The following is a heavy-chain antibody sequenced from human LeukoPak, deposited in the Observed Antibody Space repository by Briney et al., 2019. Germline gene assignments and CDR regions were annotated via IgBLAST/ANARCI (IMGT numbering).Heavy chain of an antibody. CDR3: SRGSYDILTGYSTLGEY. CDR1: GGSISSSSYY. CDR2: VYYTGST. D-gene: IGHD3-9*01. V-gene: IGHV4-39*01. Sequence: SETLSLTCTVSGGSISSSSYYWGWIRQPPGKGLEWIGSVYYTGSTYYNPSLKSRITILLDTSKNQISLKLSSVTAADTAVYYCSRGSYDILTGYSTLGEYWGQGTLVTVSS. J-gene: IGHJ4*02.